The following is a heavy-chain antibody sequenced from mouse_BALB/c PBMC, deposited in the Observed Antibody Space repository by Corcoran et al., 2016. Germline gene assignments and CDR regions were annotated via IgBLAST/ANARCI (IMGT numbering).Heavy chain of an antibody. CDR3: AITTEVADYYVMDY. J-gene: IGHJ4*01. D-gene: IGHD1-3*01. CDR2: INTYTGEP. V-gene: IGHV9-3-1*01. CDR1: GDTFTNYG. Sequence: QIQLVQPGPELKKPRETVKISCKASGDTFTNYGMNWVKQAPGKGLKWMGWINTYTGEPTYADDFKGRFAFSLETSASTAYLQINNLKNEDTATYFCAITTEVADYYVMDYWGQGTSVTVSS.